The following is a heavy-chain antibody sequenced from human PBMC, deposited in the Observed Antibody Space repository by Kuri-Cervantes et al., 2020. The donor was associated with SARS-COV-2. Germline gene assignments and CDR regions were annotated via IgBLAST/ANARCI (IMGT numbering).Heavy chain of an antibody. J-gene: IGHJ6*03. D-gene: IGHD3-10*01. CDR3: AGDHYYYYYMDV. Sequence: GESLKISCAASGFTFSSYSMNWVRQAPGKGLEWVSYISSSSSTIYYADSVKGRFTISSDSAKNSLYLQMNSLRAEDTAVYYCAGDHYYYYYMDVWGKGTTVTVSS. CDR2: ISSSSSTI. CDR1: GFTFSSYS. V-gene: IGHV3-48*01.